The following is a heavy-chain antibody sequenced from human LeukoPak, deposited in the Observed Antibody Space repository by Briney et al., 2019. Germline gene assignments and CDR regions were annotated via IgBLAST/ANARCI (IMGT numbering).Heavy chain of an antibody. V-gene: IGHV3-7*01. Sequence: GGSLRLSCVASGFTFSSYWMSWVRQAPGKGLEWVANIKQDGSEKYYVDSVKGRFTISRDNAKNSLYLQMNSLRAEDTAVYYCARGGLAVAGNPFDYWGQGTLVTVSS. CDR2: IKQDGSEK. CDR1: GFTFSSYW. CDR3: ARGGLAVAGNPFDY. J-gene: IGHJ4*02. D-gene: IGHD6-19*01.